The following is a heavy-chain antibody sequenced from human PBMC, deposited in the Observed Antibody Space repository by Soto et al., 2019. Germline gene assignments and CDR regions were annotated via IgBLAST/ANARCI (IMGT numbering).Heavy chain of an antibody. CDR1: GFTFSSYG. D-gene: IGHD6-13*01. V-gene: IGHV3-30*18. J-gene: IGHJ6*02. Sequence: QVQLVESGGGVVQPGRSLRLSCAASGFTFSSYGMHWVRQAPGKGLEWVAVISYDGSNKYYADSVKGRFTISRDNSKXXLXLXXNSLRAEDTAVYYCAKEQYSSSWYTMGYYYYGMDVWGQGTTVTVSS. CDR2: ISYDGSNK. CDR3: AKEQYSSSWYTMGYYYYGMDV.